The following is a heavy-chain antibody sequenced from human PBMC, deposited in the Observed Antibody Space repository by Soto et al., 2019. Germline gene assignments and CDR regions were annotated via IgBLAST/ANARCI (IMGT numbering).Heavy chain of an antibody. J-gene: IGHJ6*02. CDR1: GGTFSSYA. D-gene: IGHD3-10*01. Sequence: ASVQVSCKASGGTFSSYAISWVRQAPGQGLEWMGIINPSGGSTSYAQKFQGRVTMTRDTSTSTVYMELSSLRSEDTAVYYCARAYYYGSGTPGYGMDVWGQGTTVTVSS. V-gene: IGHV1-46*01. CDR2: INPSGGST. CDR3: ARAYYYGSGTPGYGMDV.